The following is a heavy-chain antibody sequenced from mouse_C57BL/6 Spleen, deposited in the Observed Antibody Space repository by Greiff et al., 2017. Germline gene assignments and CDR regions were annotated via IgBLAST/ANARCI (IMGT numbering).Heavy chain of an antibody. D-gene: IGHD4-1*01. CDR2: INPNNGGT. CDR3: ARGLGRLFDD. CDR1: GYTFTDYN. J-gene: IGHJ2*01. V-gene: IGHV1-18*01. Sequence: EVQLQQSGPELVKPGASVKIPCRASGYTFTDYNMDWVKQSHGKSLEWIGDINPNNGGTIYNQKFKGKATLTVDTSSSTAYMELRSLTSEDTAVYYCARGLGRLFDDWGQGTTLTVSS.